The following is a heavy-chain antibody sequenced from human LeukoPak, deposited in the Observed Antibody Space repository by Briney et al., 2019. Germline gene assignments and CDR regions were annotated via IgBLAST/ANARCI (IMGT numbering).Heavy chain of an antibody. V-gene: IGHV1-2*02. Sequence: GASVKVSCKASGYTFTGYYMHWVRQAPGQGLEWMGWINPNSGGTNYAQKFQGRVTMTRDTSISTAYMELSRLRPDDTAVYYCARGGWYCSGGSCYGGFDYRGQGTLVTVSS. CDR2: INPNSGGT. CDR1: GYTFTGYY. J-gene: IGHJ4*02. D-gene: IGHD2-15*01. CDR3: ARGGWYCSGGSCYGGFDY.